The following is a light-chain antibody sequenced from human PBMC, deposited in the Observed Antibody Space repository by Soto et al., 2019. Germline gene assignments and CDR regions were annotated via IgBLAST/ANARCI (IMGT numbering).Light chain of an antibody. CDR2: KAS. V-gene: IGKV1-5*03. CDR1: QSISSW. Sequence: DIQMTQPPSSLSASEGDRVCMPCRDSQSISSWLAWYQQKPGKDPKLLIYKASTLESGVPSNFSGSGSGTEFSLTISSLQPEDFATYYCHQYNAYPWTFGQGTKVDI. CDR3: HQYNAYPWT. J-gene: IGKJ1*01.